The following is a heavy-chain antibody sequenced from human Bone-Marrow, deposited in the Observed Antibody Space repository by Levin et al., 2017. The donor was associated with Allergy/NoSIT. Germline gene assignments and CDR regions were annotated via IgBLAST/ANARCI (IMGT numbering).Heavy chain of an antibody. J-gene: IGHJ6*02. Sequence: SGPTLVKPTQTLTLTCTFSGFSLSTRGVGVGWIRQPPGKALEWLALIYWDDNKRYRPSLTSRLTIIKDTSKNQVVLTMTNMDPMDTGTYYCAHAGVTARPSGYSYGMDVWGQGTTVTVSS. CDR2: IYWDDNK. CDR1: GFSLSTRGVG. CDR3: AHAGVTARPSGYSYGMDV. D-gene: IGHD2-21*02. V-gene: IGHV2-5*02.